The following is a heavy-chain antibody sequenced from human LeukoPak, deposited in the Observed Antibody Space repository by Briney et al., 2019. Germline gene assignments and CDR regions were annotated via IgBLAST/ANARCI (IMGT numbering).Heavy chain of an antibody. J-gene: IGHJ4*02. Sequence: PGGSLRLSCAASGFTFSSYGMSWVRQAPGKGLEWVSGISGSGDNTYYADSVKGRFTISRDNSKNTLYVQVNSLGTEDTAAYYCAKGSYYDSSGSFYFDYWGQGTLVTVSS. CDR2: ISGSGDNT. CDR1: GFTFSSYG. V-gene: IGHV3-23*01. CDR3: AKGSYYDSSGSFYFDY. D-gene: IGHD3-22*01.